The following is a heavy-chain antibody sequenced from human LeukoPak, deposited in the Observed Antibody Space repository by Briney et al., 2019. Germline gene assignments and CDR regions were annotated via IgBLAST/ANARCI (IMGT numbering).Heavy chain of an antibody. CDR3: AKITVATTPIY. Sequence: GGSLRLSCAASGLTFSSYAMNWVRQASGKGLEWVSGITENGRKTYYVDSVKGRFSISRDNSKNTLYLQMSDLRAEDTALYYCAKITVATTPIYWGQGTLVTVSS. CDR2: ITENGRKT. D-gene: IGHD4-17*01. J-gene: IGHJ4*02. V-gene: IGHV3-23*01. CDR1: GLTFSSYA.